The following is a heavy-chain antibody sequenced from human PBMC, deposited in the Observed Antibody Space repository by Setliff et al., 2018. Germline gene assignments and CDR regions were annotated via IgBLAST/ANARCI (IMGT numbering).Heavy chain of an antibody. V-gene: IGHV3-66*01. Sequence: GGSLRLSCAASGFTVSSNSISWVRQAPGKGPEWVSVIHRGVSHYADSVTGRFTISRDNSKNTLYLQMNSLKTEDTAVYYCTTAPLAAASTCWGQGTLVTVSS. CDR3: TTAPLAAASTC. CDR2: IHRGVS. J-gene: IGHJ4*02. CDR1: GFTVSSNS. D-gene: IGHD6-13*01.